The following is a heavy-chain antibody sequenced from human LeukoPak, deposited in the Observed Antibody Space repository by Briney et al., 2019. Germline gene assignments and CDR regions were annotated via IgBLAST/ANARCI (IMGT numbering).Heavy chain of an antibody. CDR1: GFTSSGFA. J-gene: IGHJ4*02. D-gene: IGHD2-2*01. CDR3: ATDPHRQPV. Sequence: PRGSLRLSPAVSGFTSSGFAMSCVRQAPGQGLEWCLAISVSGGTTYYADSVKGRFTISRDNSKNTLYLQMTSLKAEATAVYDSATDPHRQPVWGQGTLVTVSS. CDR2: ISVSGGTT. V-gene: IGHV3-23*01.